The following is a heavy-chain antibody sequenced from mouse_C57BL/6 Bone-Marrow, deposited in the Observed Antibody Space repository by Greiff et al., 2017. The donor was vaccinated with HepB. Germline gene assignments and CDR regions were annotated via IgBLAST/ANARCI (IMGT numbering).Heavy chain of an antibody. CDR1: GYTFTGYW. Sequence: VKLQQSGAELMKPGASVKLSCKATGYTFTGYWIEWVKQRPGQGLEWIGMIHPNSGSTNYNEKFKSKATLTVDKSSSTAYMQLSSLTSEDSAVYYCARIYYGNYWAMDYWGQGTSVTVSS. CDR2: IHPNSGST. J-gene: IGHJ4*01. V-gene: IGHV1-64*01. CDR3: ARIYYGNYWAMDY. D-gene: IGHD2-1*01.